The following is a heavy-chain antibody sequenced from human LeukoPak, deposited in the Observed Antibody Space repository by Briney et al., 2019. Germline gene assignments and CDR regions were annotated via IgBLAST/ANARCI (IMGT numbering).Heavy chain of an antibody. J-gene: IGHJ3*02. CDR2: MNPNSGNT. D-gene: IGHD3-22*01. Sequence: ASVKVSCKASGYTFTSYDINWVRQATGQGLEWMGWMNPNSGNTGYAQKFQGRVTMTRNTSISTAYMELSSLRSEDTAVYYCARGWRYDSSGYWGRAFDIWGQETMVTVSS. CDR1: GYTFTSYD. CDR3: ARGWRYDSSGYWGRAFDI. V-gene: IGHV1-8*01.